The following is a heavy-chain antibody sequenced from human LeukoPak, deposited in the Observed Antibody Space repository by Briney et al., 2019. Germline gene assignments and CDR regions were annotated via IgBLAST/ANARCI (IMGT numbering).Heavy chain of an antibody. CDR2: MNPNSGNT. Sequence: ASVKVSCKASGYIFTSYDINWVRQATGQGLEWMGWMNPNSGNTGYARKFQGRVTMTRNTSISTAYMELSSLRSEDTAVYYCARVAYDFWSGYYTGSPTSWFDPWGQGTLVTVSS. V-gene: IGHV1-8*01. D-gene: IGHD3-3*01. CDR3: ARVAYDFWSGYYTGSPTSWFDP. J-gene: IGHJ5*02. CDR1: GYIFTSYD.